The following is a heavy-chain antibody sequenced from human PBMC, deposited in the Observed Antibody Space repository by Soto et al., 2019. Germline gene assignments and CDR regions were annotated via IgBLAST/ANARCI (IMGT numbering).Heavy chain of an antibody. Sequence: GGSLRLSCAASGFSFSSYAMHWVRQAPGKGLEWVAIISYDGSNKYYADYVKGRFTISRANSKNTLYLQMNSLRAEDTVVYYCARVTGYYDSSGYVDYGGQETMVTVSS. CDR1: GFSFSSYA. D-gene: IGHD3-22*01. CDR2: ISYDGSNK. J-gene: IGHJ4*02. V-gene: IGHV3-30-3*01. CDR3: ARVTGYYDSSGYVDY.